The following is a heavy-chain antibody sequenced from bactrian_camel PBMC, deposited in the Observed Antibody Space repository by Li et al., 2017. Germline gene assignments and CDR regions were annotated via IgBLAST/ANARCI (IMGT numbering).Heavy chain of an antibody. CDR2: ITTGGGST. CDR3: VTRISDNWGHNY. CDR1: GYTYSDNC. V-gene: IGHV3S54*01. J-gene: IGHJ4*01. Sequence: HVQLVESGGGSVQAGGSLTLSCAASGYTYSDNCMGWFRQAPGKEREGVAAITTGGGSTYYAGSVKGRFTISRDNSKNMVFLQMNSLKSEDTALYYCVTRISDNWGHNYWGQGTQVTVS. D-gene: IGHD8*01.